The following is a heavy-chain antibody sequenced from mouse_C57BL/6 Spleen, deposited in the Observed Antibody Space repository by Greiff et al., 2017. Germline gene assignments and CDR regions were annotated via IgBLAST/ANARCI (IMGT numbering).Heavy chain of an antibody. V-gene: IGHV1-64*01. CDR2: IHPNSGST. CDR3: ATPDYYGSSLDY. D-gene: IGHD1-1*01. CDR1: GYTFTSYW. J-gene: IGHJ2*01. Sequence: QVQLQQPGAELVKPGASVKLSCKASGYTFTSYWMHWVKQRPGQGLEWIGMIHPNSGSTNYNEKFKSKATLTVDKSSSTAYMQLSSLTSEDSAVYYCATPDYYGSSLDYWGQGTTLTVSS.